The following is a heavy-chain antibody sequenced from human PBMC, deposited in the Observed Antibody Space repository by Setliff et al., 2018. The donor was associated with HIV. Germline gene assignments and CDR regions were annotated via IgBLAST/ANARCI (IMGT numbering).Heavy chain of an antibody. V-gene: IGHV3-21*01. CDR3: ARVGVVIVPAAERHYHYYYHMDV. D-gene: IGHD2-2*01. J-gene: IGHJ6*03. Sequence: KPGGSLRLSCAASGFTFSSYSMNWVRQAPGKGLEWVSSISASSSYIYHADSVKGRFTISRDNAKNSLYLQMNSLRAEDTAVYYSARVGVVIVPAAERHYHYYYHMDVWGKGTTVTVSS. CDR2: ISASSSYI. CDR1: GFTFSSYS.